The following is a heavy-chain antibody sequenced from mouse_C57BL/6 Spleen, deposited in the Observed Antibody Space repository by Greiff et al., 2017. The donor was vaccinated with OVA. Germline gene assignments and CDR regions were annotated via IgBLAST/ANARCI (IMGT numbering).Heavy chain of an antibody. CDR2: LSYDGSN. J-gene: IGHJ4*01. CDR3: ARGGGPYAMDY. CDR1: GYSITSGYY. V-gene: IGHV3-6*01. Sequence: EVKLMESGPGLVKPSQSLSLTCSVTGYSITSGYYWNWIRQFPGNKLEWMGYLSYDGSNNYNPSLKNRISITRDTSKNQFFLKLNSVTTEDTATYYCARGGGPYAMDYWGQGTSVTVSS. D-gene: IGHD1-1*02.